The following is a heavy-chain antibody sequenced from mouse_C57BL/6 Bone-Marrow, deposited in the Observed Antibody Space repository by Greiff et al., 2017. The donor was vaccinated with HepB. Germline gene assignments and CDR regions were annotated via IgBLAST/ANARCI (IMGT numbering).Heavy chain of an antibody. V-gene: IGHV1-18*01. D-gene: IGHD1-1*01. J-gene: IGHJ3*01. CDR1: GYTFTDYN. CDR2: INPNNGGT. CDR3: ASPFYYYGSSYVRFAY. Sequence: VQLQQSGPELVKPGASVKIPCKASGYTFTDYNMDWVKQSHGKSLEWIGDINPNNGGTIYNQKLKGKATLTVDKAASTAYMELRSLTSEDTAVDYCASPFYYYGSSYVRFAYWGQGTLVTVSA.